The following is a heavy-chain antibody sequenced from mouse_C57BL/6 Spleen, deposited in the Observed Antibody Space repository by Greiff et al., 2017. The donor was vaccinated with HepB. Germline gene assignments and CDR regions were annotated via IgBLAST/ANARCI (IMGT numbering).Heavy chain of an antibody. D-gene: IGHD1-1*01. V-gene: IGHV1-81*01. Sequence: VKLQESGAELARPGASVKLSCKASGYTFTSYGISWVKQRTGQGLEWIGEIYPRSGNTYYNEKFKGKATLTADKSSSTAYMELRSLTSEDSAVYFCASLYGSSYDFDYWGQGTTLTVSS. J-gene: IGHJ2*01. CDR1: GYTFTSYG. CDR3: ASLYGSSYDFDY. CDR2: IYPRSGNT.